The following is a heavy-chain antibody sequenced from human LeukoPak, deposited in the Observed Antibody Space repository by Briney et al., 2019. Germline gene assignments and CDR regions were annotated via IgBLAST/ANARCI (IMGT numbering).Heavy chain of an antibody. Sequence: SETLSLTCTVSGGSISRHYWSWIRQPPGKGLEWIGYIYYSGSSKYNPSLKSRVTISVDTSKNQFSLKLSSVTAADTAEYYCARLYDSSGYTNWLDPWGQGTLVTVSS. D-gene: IGHD3-22*01. CDR3: ARLYDSSGYTNWLDP. CDR1: GGSISRHY. J-gene: IGHJ5*02. CDR2: IYYSGSS. V-gene: IGHV4-59*11.